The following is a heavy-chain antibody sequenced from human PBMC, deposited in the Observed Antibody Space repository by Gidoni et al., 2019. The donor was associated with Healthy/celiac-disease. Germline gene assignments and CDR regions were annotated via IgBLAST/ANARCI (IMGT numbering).Heavy chain of an antibody. CDR2: ISNDGNNK. CDR1: GFPFSSYG. Sequence: QVQLVESGGGVVQPGRSRRLSCAASGFPFSSYGMHWVRQAPGKGLEWGAVISNDGNNKYYADSVKGRFTISRDNSKNTLYLQMNSLRAEDTAVYYCAKDGAYGDYVLDYWGQGTLVTVSS. J-gene: IGHJ4*02. D-gene: IGHD4-17*01. CDR3: AKDGAYGDYVLDY. V-gene: IGHV3-30*18.